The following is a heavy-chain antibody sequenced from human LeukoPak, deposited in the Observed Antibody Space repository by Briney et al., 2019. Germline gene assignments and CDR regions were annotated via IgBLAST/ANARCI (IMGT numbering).Heavy chain of an antibody. J-gene: IGHJ4*02. V-gene: IGHV4-34*01. CDR3: ARANTAMSV. CDR2: INHSGST. Sequence: SETLSLTCAVYGGSFSGYYWSWIRQPPGKGLEWIGEINHSGSTNYNPSLKSRVTISVDTSKNQFSLKPSSVTAADTAVYYCARANTAMSVWGQGTLVTVSS. D-gene: IGHD5-18*01. CDR1: GGSFSGYY.